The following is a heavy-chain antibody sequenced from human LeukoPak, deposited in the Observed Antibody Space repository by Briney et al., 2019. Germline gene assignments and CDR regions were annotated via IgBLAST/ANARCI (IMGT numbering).Heavy chain of an antibody. J-gene: IGHJ4*02. CDR1: GGTFSSYA. CDR2: IIPIFGTA. CDR3: ARGSYYDSSGSL. V-gene: IGHV1-69*05. D-gene: IGHD3-22*01. Sequence: EASVKVSCKASGGTFSSYAISWVRQAPGQGLEWMGRIIPIFGTANYAQKFQGRVTITTDESTSTAYMELSSLRSEDTAVYYCARGSYYDSSGSLWGQGTLVTVSS.